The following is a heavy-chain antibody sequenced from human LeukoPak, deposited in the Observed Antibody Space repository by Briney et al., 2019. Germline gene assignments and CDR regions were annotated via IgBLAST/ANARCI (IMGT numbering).Heavy chain of an antibody. V-gene: IGHV4-34*12. CDR1: GQSVSGSRSY. Sequence: SETLSLTCAVYGQSVSGSRSYWAWIRQPPGKGLEWIGNVLLSGRTTYNPALESRVSISMDSSRNQFSLTLTSVTAADTAVYYCAKEPDGIRFDPWGQGTLVTVSS. D-gene: IGHD1-14*01. CDR2: VLLSGRT. J-gene: IGHJ5*02. CDR3: AKEPDGIRFDP.